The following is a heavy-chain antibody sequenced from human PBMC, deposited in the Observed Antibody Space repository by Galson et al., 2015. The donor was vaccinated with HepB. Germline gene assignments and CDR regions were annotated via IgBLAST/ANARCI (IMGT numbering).Heavy chain of an antibody. CDR1: GYIFSSYY. D-gene: IGHD1-26*01. Sequence: SVKVSCKASGYIFSSYYMHWVRQAPGQGLEWMGRINPNSGDTNYAQKFQGRVTMTRDTSIKTAYMELSRLKSDDTAVYFCARERRSGGYPDYWGQGTVVTVSS. CDR2: INPNSGDT. CDR3: ARERRSGGYPDY. J-gene: IGHJ4*02. V-gene: IGHV1-2*06.